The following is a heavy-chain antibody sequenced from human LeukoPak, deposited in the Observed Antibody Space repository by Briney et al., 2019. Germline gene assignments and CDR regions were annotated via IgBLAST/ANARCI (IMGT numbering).Heavy chain of an antibody. J-gene: IGHJ5*02. D-gene: IGHD2-2*01. CDR3: ARDIPHCSSTSCYPWFDP. V-gene: IGHV3-74*01. Sequence: GGSLRLSCAASGFTFSSYWMHWVRQAPGKGLVGVSRINSDGSSTSYADSVKGRFTISRDNAKNTLYLQMNSLRAEDTAVYYCARDIPHCSSTSCYPWFDPWGQGTLVTVSS. CDR2: INSDGSST. CDR1: GFTFSSYW.